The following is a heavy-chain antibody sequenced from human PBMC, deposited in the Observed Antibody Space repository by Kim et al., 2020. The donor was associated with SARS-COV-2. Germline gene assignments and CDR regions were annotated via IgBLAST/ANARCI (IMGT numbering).Heavy chain of an antibody. J-gene: IGHJ4*02. CDR3: ARAVPSIAAPHRSSFDY. V-gene: IGHV1-69*01. D-gene: IGHD6-6*01. Sequence: QGRVRITADESTSTAYMELSSLRSEDTAVYYCARAVPSIAAPHRSSFDYWGQGTLVTVSS.